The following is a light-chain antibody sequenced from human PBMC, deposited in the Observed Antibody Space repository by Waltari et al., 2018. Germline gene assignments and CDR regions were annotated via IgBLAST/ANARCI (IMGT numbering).Light chain of an antibody. V-gene: IGKV1-8*01. Sequence: AIRITQSPSSLSASTGDRVTIPCRASQGFSSYLAWYQQKPGKAPKLLIYAASTLQIGVPARFSGSGSGTDFTLTISCLQSEDFATYYRQQYYSYPFTFGPGTKVDIK. CDR2: AAS. J-gene: IGKJ3*01. CDR3: QQYYSYPFT. CDR1: QGFSSY.